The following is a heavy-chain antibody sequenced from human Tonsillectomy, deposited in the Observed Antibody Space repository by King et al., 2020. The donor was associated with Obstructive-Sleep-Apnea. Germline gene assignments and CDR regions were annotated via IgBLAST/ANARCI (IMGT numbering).Heavy chain of an antibody. Sequence: VQLVESGGGVVQPGGSLRLSCAASGFTFSSYGMHWVRQAPGKGLEWVAFIHYDGSNQYYADSVKGRFTISRDNSKNTLFLQMNSLRAEDSAVYYCAKQYSSGWLDYWGQGTLVTVSS. V-gene: IGHV3-30*02. CDR3: AKQYSSGWLDY. CDR2: IHYDGSNQ. J-gene: IGHJ4*02. CDR1: GFTFSSYG. D-gene: IGHD6-19*01.